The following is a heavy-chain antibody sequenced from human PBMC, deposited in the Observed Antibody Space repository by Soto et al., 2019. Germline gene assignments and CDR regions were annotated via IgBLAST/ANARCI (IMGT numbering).Heavy chain of an antibody. CDR3: ARQIYDSDTGPNFQYYFDS. CDR1: GYSFAGYW. Sequence: RGESLKISCKGSGYSFAGYWITWVRQKPGKGLEWMGRIDPSDSQTYCSPSFRGHVTISVTKSITTVFLQWSSLRASDTAMYYCARQIYDSDTGPNFQYYFDSWGQGTPVTVSS. CDR2: IDPSDSQT. D-gene: IGHD3-22*01. J-gene: IGHJ4*02. V-gene: IGHV5-10-1*01.